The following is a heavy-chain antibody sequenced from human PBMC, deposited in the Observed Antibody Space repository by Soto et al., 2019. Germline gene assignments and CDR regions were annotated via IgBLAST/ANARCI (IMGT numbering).Heavy chain of an antibody. J-gene: IGHJ5*02. V-gene: IGHV4-31*03. CDR1: GGSISSGGYY. CDR3: ARDGLSIAAAGTPYNWFDP. Sequence: SETLSLTCTVSGGSISSGGYYWSWIRQHPGKGLEWIGYIYYSGSTYYNTSLKSRVTISVDTSKNQFSLKLSSVTAADTAVYYCARDGLSIAAAGTPYNWFDPWGQGTLVTVSS. D-gene: IGHD6-13*01. CDR2: IYYSGST.